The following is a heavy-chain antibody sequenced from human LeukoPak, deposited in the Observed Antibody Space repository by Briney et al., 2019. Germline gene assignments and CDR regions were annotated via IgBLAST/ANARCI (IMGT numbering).Heavy chain of an antibody. Sequence: GESLKISCAASGFTFSSYAMSWVRQAPGKGLEWVSAISGSGGSTYYADSVKGRFTISRDNSKNTLYLQMNSLRAEDTAVYYCAKEEGTIGIVVVITYPFDYWGQGTLVTVSS. D-gene: IGHD3-22*01. CDR3: AKEEGTIGIVVVITYPFDY. J-gene: IGHJ4*02. CDR2: ISGSGGST. V-gene: IGHV3-23*01. CDR1: GFTFSSYA.